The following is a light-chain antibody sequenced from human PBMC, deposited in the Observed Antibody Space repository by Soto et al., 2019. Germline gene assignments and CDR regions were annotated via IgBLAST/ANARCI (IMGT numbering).Light chain of an antibody. V-gene: IGLV2-14*03. CDR1: SSDVGGYNF. J-gene: IGLJ1*01. CDR2: DVS. Sequence: PALTKPASGSGVPVGGSSISCNGTSSDVGGYNFVSWYQQYPGKAPQLMICDVSNRPSGVSNRFSGSKSGNTASLTLSGLKAQDEADYYCSSFTGSNYVFGPGTKVTVL. CDR3: SSFTGSNYV.